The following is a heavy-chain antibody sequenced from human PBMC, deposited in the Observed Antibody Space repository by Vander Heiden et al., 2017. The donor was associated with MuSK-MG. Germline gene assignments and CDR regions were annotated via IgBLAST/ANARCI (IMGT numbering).Heavy chain of an antibody. CDR3: AKGGGYSYGPPNYYYGMDV. V-gene: IGHV3-23*01. D-gene: IGHD5-18*01. Sequence: EVQLLESGGGLVQPGGSLRLSCAASGFTFSSYAMSWVRQAPGKGLEWVSTISGSGGSTYYADSVKGRFTISRDNSKNTLYLQMNSLRAEDTAVYYCAKGGGYSYGPPNYYYGMDVWGQGTTVTVSS. J-gene: IGHJ6*02. CDR1: GFTFSSYA. CDR2: ISGSGGST.